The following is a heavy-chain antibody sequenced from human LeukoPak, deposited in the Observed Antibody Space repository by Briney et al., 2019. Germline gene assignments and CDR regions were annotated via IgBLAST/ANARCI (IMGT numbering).Heavy chain of an antibody. Sequence: GGSLRLSCAASGFTFSSYAMNWVRQAPGKGLEWVGHIKSKTDGGTTDYAAPVKGRFTISRDDSKNTLYLQMNSLKTEDTAMYYCTTVGYCDGTSCSGFDYWGQGTLVTVSS. V-gene: IGHV3-15*01. CDR3: TTVGYCDGTSCSGFDY. CDR2: IKSKTDGGTT. CDR1: GFTFSSYA. J-gene: IGHJ4*02. D-gene: IGHD2-2*01.